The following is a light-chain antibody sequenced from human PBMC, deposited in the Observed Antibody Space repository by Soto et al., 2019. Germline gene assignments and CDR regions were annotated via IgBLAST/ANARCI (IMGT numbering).Light chain of an antibody. J-gene: IGKJ5*01. CDR3: LQRKAFPLT. Sequence: DIQMTQSPSSLSASVGDRVTITCRASQDIGKALDWYQQKPGEAPKRLIYTVSSLQSGVPSTFSDSGSGTEFTLTISSLQPEDFATFYCLQRKAFPLTFGQGTRLEI. V-gene: IGKV1-17*01. CDR2: TVS. CDR1: QDIGKA.